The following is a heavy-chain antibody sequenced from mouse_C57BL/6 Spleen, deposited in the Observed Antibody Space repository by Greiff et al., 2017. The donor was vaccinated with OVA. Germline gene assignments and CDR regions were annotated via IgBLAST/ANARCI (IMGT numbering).Heavy chain of an antibody. CDR3: TRDSYYYGSSYYAMDY. V-gene: IGHV1-15*01. D-gene: IGHD1-1*01. Sequence: QVQLKESGAELVRPGASVTLSCKASGYTFTDYEMHWVKQTPVHGLEWIGAIDPETGGTAYNQKFKGKAILTADKSSSTAYMELRSLTSEDSAVYYCTRDSYYYGSSYYAMDYWGQGTSVTVSS. J-gene: IGHJ4*01. CDR2: IDPETGGT. CDR1: GYTFTDYE.